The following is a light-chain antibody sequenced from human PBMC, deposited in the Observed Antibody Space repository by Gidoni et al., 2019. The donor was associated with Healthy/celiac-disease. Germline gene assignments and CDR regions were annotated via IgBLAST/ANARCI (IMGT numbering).Light chain of an antibody. V-gene: IGKV3-11*01. CDR2: DAS. CDR3: QQRSNWPLT. J-gene: IGKJ4*01. CDR1: QSVSSY. Sequence: DIVWTQSPATLSLSPGERATLSCRASQSVSSYLAWYQQKPGQAPRLLIYDASNRATGIPARFSGSGSGTDFTLTISSLEPEDFAVYYCQQRSNWPLTFGGGTKVEIK.